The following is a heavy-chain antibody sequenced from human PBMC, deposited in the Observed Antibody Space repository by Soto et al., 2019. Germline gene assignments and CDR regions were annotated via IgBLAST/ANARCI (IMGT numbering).Heavy chain of an antibody. D-gene: IGHD2-2*01. CDR1: GFTFSNYG. CDR3: ARLYCSSPSCYSVGAFEI. CDR2: IWFDGSDK. V-gene: IGHV3-33*01. Sequence: VGSLRLSCAASGFTFSNYGMHWVRQAPGKGLEWVALIWFDGSDKYYADSVKGRFTMSRDNSKNTVYLQMNSLRAEDTAMYYCARLYCSSPSCYSVGAFEIRGQGTMVTVSS. J-gene: IGHJ3*02.